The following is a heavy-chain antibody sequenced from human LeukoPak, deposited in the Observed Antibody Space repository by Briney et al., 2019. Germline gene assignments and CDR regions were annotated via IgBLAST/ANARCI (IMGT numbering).Heavy chain of an antibody. CDR1: GFTFNTYW. J-gene: IGHJ4*02. CDR2: INQDGGEK. Sequence: GGSLRLSCEASGFTFNTYWMSWVRQAPGKGLEWVANINQDGGEKYYVDSVKGRFTISRDNAKNSLYLQMNSLRAEDTAVYHCATGRSCSTCYLPDYWGQGTLVTVSS. D-gene: IGHD2-2*01. V-gene: IGHV3-7*01. CDR3: ATGRSCSTCYLPDY.